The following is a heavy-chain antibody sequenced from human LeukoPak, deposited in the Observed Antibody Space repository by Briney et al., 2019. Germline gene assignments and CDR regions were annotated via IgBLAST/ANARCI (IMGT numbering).Heavy chain of an antibody. CDR3: ARGGSVAGPYYFDY. CDR1: GDSVSSDSAA. J-gene: IGHJ4*02. Sequence: SQTLSLTCAISGDSVSSDSAAWNWIRQSPSRGLEWLGRTYYRSKWFIVYAPSVKSRITINPDTSENQFSLQLNSVTPEDTAVYYCARGGSVAGPYYFDYWGQGTLVTVSS. V-gene: IGHV6-1*01. D-gene: IGHD6-19*01. CDR2: TYYRSKWFI.